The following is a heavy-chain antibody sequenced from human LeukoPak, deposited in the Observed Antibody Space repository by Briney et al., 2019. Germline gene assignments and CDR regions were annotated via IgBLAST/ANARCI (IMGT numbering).Heavy chain of an antibody. CDR2: ISSSSSYI. D-gene: IGHD2-2*02. V-gene: IGHV3-21*01. J-gene: IGHJ4*02. Sequence: GGSLRLSCAASGFTFSSYSMNWVRQAPGKGLESVSSISSSSSYIYYADSVKGRFTISRDNAKNSLYLQMNSLRAEDTAVYYCARWDNEYCSSTSCYRGGYYFDYWGQGTLVTVSS. CDR3: ARWDNEYCSSTSCYRGGYYFDY. CDR1: GFTFSSYS.